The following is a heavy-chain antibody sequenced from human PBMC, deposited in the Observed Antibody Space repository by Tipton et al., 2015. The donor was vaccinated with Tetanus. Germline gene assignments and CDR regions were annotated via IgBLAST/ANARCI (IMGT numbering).Heavy chain of an antibody. CDR1: GYIFTNHW. Sequence: QLVQSGGEVKKPGESLKISCKGSGYIFTNHWIGWVRQKPGKGLEWMGIIYPGDSDTRYSPPFQGQVTIPVDKSINTAYLQWSSLKASDTSVFYCARAHCTDGVCNFDFWGQGALVTVAS. CDR3: ARAHCTDGVCNFDF. D-gene: IGHD2-8*01. CDR2: IYPGDSDT. J-gene: IGHJ4*02. V-gene: IGHV5-51*01.